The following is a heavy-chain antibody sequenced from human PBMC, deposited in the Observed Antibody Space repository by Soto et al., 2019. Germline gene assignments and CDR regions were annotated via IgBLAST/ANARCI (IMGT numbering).Heavy chain of an antibody. V-gene: IGHV4-4*02. J-gene: IGHJ4*02. Sequence: SETLSLTCAVSGGSISSSNWWSWVRQPPGKGLEWIGEIYHSGSTNYNPSLKGRVTISVDKSKNQFSLKLSSVTAADTAVYYCARDNYYGSGTLDYWGQGTLVTVSS. CDR3: ARDNYYGSGTLDY. CDR2: IYHSGST. D-gene: IGHD3-10*01. CDR1: GGSISSSNW.